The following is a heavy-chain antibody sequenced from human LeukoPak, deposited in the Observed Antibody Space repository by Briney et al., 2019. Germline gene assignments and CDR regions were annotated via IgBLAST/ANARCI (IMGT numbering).Heavy chain of an antibody. V-gene: IGHV4-39*07. D-gene: IGHD5-18*01. CDR3: ARSRQRKFDY. CDR2: IYYSGST. CDR1: GGSISSSSYY. Sequence: PSETLSLTCTVSGGSISSSSYYWGWIRQPPGKGLEWIGTIYYSGSTYYNPSLKSRVTISLDTSKNQFSLKLSSVTAADTAVYYCARSRQRKFDYWGQGTLVTVSS. J-gene: IGHJ4*02.